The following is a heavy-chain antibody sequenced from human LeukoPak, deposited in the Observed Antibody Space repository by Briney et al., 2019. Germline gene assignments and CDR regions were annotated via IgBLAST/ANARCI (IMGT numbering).Heavy chain of an antibody. J-gene: IGHJ4*02. V-gene: IGHV3-23*01. CDR1: GFTFSSYA. CDR3: ASGYDSSGYYYFDY. CDR2: ISGSGGST. Sequence: GGSLRLSCAASGFTFSSYAMSWVRQAPGKGLEWVSAISGSGGSTYYADSVKGRFTISRDNSKNTLYLQMNSLRAEDTAVYYCASGYDSSGYYYFDYWGQGTLVTVSS. D-gene: IGHD3-22*01.